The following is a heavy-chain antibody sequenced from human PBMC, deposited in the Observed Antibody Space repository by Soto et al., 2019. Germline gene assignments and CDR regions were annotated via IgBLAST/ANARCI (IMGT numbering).Heavy chain of an antibody. Sequence: GSLRLSCAASGFTFSSYAMSWVRQAPGKGLEWVSAISGSGGSTYYADSMRGRFTISRDNAKNAVYLEMNSLRAEDTAVYYCARESEDLTSNFDYWGQGTLVTVSS. V-gene: IGHV3-23*01. CDR1: GFTFSSYA. CDR3: ARESEDLTSNFDY. CDR2: ISGSGGST. J-gene: IGHJ4*02.